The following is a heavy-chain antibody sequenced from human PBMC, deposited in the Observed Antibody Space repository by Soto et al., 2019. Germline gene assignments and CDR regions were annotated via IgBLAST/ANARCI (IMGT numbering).Heavy chain of an antibody. CDR1: GGSISSYY. Sequence: PSETLSLTCTVSGGSISSYYWSWIRQPPGKGLEWIGYIYYSGSTNYNPSLKSRVTISVDTSKNQFSLKVTSVTAADTAVYYCSRVYSGSYSDSWGQGTLVTVSS. V-gene: IGHV4-59*12. CDR3: SRVYSGSYSDS. CDR2: IYYSGST. J-gene: IGHJ4*02. D-gene: IGHD1-26*01.